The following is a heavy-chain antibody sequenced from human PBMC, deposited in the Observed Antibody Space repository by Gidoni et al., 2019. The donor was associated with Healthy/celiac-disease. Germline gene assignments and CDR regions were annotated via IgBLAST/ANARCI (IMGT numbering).Heavy chain of an antibody. CDR1: GYTLTELS. D-gene: IGHD6-6*01. CDR3: AFHIAARPDGYFDPLNY. V-gene: IGHV1-24*01. J-gene: IGHJ4*02. Sequence: QVPLVQSGAEVKKPGPSVKVSCTVSGYTLTELSMHWVRQAPGKGLEWMGGFDPEDGETIYAQKFQGRVTMTEDTSTDTAYMELSSLRSEDTAVYYCAFHIAARPDGYFDPLNYWGQGTLVTVSS. CDR2: FDPEDGET.